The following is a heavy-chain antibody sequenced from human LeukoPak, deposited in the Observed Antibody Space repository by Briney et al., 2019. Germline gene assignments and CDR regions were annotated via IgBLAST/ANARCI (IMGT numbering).Heavy chain of an antibody. CDR2: IIPILGIA. D-gene: IGHD1-14*01. CDR1: GGTFSSYA. V-gene: IGHV1-69*04. J-gene: IGHJ6*03. Sequence: GASVKVSCKASGGTFSSYAISWVRQAPGQGLEWMGRIIPILGIANCAQKFQGRVTITADESTSTAYMELSSLRSEDTAVYYCARDSSRMPLNYYYYMDVWGKGTTVTVSS. CDR3: ARDSSRMPLNYYYYMDV.